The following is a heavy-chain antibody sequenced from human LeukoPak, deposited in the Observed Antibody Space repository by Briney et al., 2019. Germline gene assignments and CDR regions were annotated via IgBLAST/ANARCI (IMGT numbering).Heavy chain of an antibody. CDR3: ARRRSGYSGYDYIRKTTVTTQYYFDY. J-gene: IGHJ4*02. CDR1: GGSFSSYY. D-gene: IGHD5-12*01. CDR2: IYYSGST. Sequence: SETLSLTCAVYGGSFSSYYWSWIQQPPGKGLEWIGYIYYSGSTYYNPSLKSRVTISVDTSKNQFSLKLSSVTAADTAVYYCARRRSGYSGYDYIRKTTVTTQYYFDYWGQGTLVTVSS. V-gene: IGHV4-59*12.